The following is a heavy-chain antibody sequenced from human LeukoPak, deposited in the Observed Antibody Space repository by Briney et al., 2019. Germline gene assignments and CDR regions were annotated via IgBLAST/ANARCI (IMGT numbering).Heavy chain of an antibody. CDR2: INPNSGGT. V-gene: IGHV1-2*02. Sequence: ASMKVSCKASGYTFTDYYMHWVRQAPGQGLEWMGRINPNSGGTNYAQKFQGRVTMTRDTSISTAYMELSRLRSDDTAVYYCARLNVRGGAFDIWGQGTMVTVSS. J-gene: IGHJ3*02. D-gene: IGHD3-10*01. CDR3: ARLNVRGGAFDI. CDR1: GYTFTDYY.